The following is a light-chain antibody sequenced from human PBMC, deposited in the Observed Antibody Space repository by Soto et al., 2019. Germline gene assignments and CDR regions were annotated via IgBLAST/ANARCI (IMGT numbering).Light chain of an antibody. Sequence: EIVLTQSPATLSLSPGERATLSCRASQSVSSYLAWYQQKPGQAPRLLIYDASNRATGIPARFSGSGSGTDFTLTISSLEPEGFTVYYCQQRSNWPRTFGQSTKVEIK. CDR3: QQRSNWPRT. CDR1: QSVSSY. V-gene: IGKV3-11*01. CDR2: DAS. J-gene: IGKJ1*01.